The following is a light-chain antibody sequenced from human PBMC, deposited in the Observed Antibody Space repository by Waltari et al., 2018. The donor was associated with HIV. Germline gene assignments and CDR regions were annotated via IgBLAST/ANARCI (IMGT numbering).Light chain of an antibody. Sequence: QSALTQPASVSGSPGQSITISCTGTSSDVGGSNYVSWYQQHPGKAPKLMIYEVINRPSGVSNRFSGSKSDNTAALTISGLQAEDEADYYCASYTSGSTWVFGGGTKLTVL. J-gene: IGLJ3*02. CDR3: ASYTSGSTWV. CDR1: SSDVGGSNY. V-gene: IGLV2-14*01. CDR2: EVI.